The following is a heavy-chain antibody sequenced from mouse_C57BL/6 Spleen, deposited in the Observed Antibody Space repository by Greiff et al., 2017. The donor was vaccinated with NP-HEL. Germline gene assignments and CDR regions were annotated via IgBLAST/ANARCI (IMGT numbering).Heavy chain of an antibody. J-gene: IGHJ1*03. CDR3: ARFYDYGSSYWYFEV. CDR1: GYTFTDYN. Sequence: EVQLQQSGPELVKPGASVKMSCKASGYTFTDYNMHWVKQSHGKSLEWIGYINPNNGGTSYNQKFKGKATLTVNKSSSTAYMELRSLTSEDSAGYYCARFYDYGSSYWYFEVWGTGTTVTVSS. D-gene: IGHD1-1*01. CDR2: INPNNGGT. V-gene: IGHV1-22*01.